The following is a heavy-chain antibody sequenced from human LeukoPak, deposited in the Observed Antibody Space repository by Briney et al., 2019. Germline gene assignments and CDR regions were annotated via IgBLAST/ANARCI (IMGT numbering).Heavy chain of an antibody. Sequence: SETLSLTFTVSGGSISSYYWSWIRQPPGKGLEWIGCIYYSGSTNYNPSLKSRVTISVDTSKNQFSLKLSSVTAADTAVYYCAREHIAAAGTYYYYMDVWGKGTTVTVSS. CDR3: AREHIAAAGTYYYYMDV. CDR1: GGSISSYY. CDR2: IYYSGST. D-gene: IGHD6-13*01. V-gene: IGHV4-59*01. J-gene: IGHJ6*03.